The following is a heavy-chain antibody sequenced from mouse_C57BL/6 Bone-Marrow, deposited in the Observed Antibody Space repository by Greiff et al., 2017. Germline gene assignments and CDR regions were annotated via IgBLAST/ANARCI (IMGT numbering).Heavy chain of an antibody. CDR3: TREGSSGPFAY. CDR2: ISSGGDYI. Sequence: EVQVVESGAGLVKPGGSLKLSCAASGFTFSSYAMSWVRQTPEQRLEWVAYISSGGDYIYYADTVKGRFTISRDNAVNTLYLHMSSLKSEDTAMYYCTREGSSGPFAYWGQGTLVTVSA. J-gene: IGHJ3*01. D-gene: IGHD3-2*02. V-gene: IGHV5-9-1*02. CDR1: GFTFSSYA.